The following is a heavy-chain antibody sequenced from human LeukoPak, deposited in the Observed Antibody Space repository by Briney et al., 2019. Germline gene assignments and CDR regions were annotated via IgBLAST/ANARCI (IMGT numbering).Heavy chain of an antibody. Sequence: GGSLRLSCAVSGLTFRSYWMSWVRQAPGKGLEWVANINQDGSEKYFVDSVKGRFSISRDNAKNSLHLQMNTLRAEDTAVYYCARERDGRFFDYWGQGTLVTISS. V-gene: IGHV3-7*01. D-gene: IGHD5-24*01. J-gene: IGHJ4*02. CDR3: ARERDGRFFDY. CDR2: INQDGSEK. CDR1: GLTFRSYW.